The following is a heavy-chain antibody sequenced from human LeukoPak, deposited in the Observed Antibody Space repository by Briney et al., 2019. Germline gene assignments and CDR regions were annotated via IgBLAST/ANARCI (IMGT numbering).Heavy chain of an antibody. D-gene: IGHD3-16*01. CDR3: ARGPRGLGHSFDY. Sequence: PGGSLRLSCAASGFTFSSYEMNWVRQAPGKGLEWVSYISSSGSTIYYADSVKGRFTISRDNAKNSLYLQMASLRAEDTAVYYCARGPRGLGHSFDYWGQGTLVTVSS. CDR2: ISSSGSTI. J-gene: IGHJ4*02. V-gene: IGHV3-48*03. CDR1: GFTFSSYE.